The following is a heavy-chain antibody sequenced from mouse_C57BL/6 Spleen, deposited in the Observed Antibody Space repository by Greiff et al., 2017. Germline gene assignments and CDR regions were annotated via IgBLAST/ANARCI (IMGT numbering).Heavy chain of an antibody. CDR2: LLPGSGST. V-gene: IGHV1-9*01. J-gene: IGHJ3*01. CDR3: ARPPPRYYDYDSPFAY. CDR1: GYTFTGYW. Sequence: QVQLQQSGAELMKPGASVKLSCKATGYTFTGYWIEWVKQRPGHGLEWIGELLPGSGSTNYNEKFKGKATFTADTSSNTAYMQLSSLTTEDSAIYYCARPPPRYYDYDSPFAYWGQGTLVTVSA. D-gene: IGHD2-4*01.